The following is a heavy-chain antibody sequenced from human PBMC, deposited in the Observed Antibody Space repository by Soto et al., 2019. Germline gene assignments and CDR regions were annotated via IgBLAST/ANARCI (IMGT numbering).Heavy chain of an antibody. J-gene: IGHJ6*02. D-gene: IGHD3-22*01. V-gene: IGHV4-39*01. CDR2: IFYSGTT. CDR3: ARHYYQRSGHPAPYYHGMDV. Sequence: SETLSLTCTVSGGSISSSGYYWGWIRQSPGKGLEWIGTIFYSGTTYYNPSLESRITISQDTSNNQFSLKLTSVTAADTAVYYCARHYYQRSGHPAPYYHGMDVWGQGTTVTVSS. CDR1: GGSISSSGYY.